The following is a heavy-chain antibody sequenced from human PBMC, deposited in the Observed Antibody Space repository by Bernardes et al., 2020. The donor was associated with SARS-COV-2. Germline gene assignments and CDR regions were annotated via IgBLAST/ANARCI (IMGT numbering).Heavy chain of an antibody. CDR3: ARVSTIFGVVSHGMDV. CDR2: IYYSGST. Sequence: SELRSLTCTVSGGAISSSASYWSWIRQHPGKGLEWIGYIYYSGSTYYNPSLKSRVTISVDTSKNQFSLKLSSVTAADTAVYYCARVSTIFGVVSHGMDVWGQGTTVTVSS. D-gene: IGHD3-3*01. V-gene: IGHV4-31*03. J-gene: IGHJ6*02. CDR1: GGAISSSASY.